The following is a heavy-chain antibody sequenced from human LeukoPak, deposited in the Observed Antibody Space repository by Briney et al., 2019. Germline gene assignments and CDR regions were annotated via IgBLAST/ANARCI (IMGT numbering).Heavy chain of an antibody. V-gene: IGHV3-7*01. J-gene: IGHJ6*03. CDR3: ARDQQYSGGGYLGYMDF. CDR1: GFTFSSYW. D-gene: IGHD6-19*01. Sequence: PGGSLRLSCAASGFTFSSYWMSWVRQAPGKGLEWVANIKQDGSEKYYVDSVKGRFTISRDNAKNSLYLQMNSLRAEDTAVYFCARDQQYSGGGYLGYMDFWGKGTTVTVSS. CDR2: IKQDGSEK.